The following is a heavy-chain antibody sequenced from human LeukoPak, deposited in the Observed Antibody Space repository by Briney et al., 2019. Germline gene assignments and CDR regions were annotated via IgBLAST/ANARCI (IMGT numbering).Heavy chain of an antibody. CDR1: GFTFSSYG. CDR2: ISYDGSNK. D-gene: IGHD1-26*01. CDR3: ARGNDSGTYYGDAFDI. J-gene: IGHJ3*02. V-gene: IGHV3-30*03. Sequence: GGSLRLSCAASGFTFSSYGMHWVRQAPGKGLEWVAVISYDGSNKYYADSLKGRFTLSRDNSKNTLYLQMNSLRADDTAVYYCARGNDSGTYYGDAFDIWGQGTMVTVSS.